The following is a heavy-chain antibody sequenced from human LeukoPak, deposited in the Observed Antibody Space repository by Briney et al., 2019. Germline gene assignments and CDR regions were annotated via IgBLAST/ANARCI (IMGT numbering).Heavy chain of an antibody. Sequence: GRSLRLSCAASGFTFSSYGMHWVRQAPGKGLEWVAVISYDGSNKYYADSVKGRFTISRDNSKNTLYLQMNSLRAEDTAVYSCARDAHYDYVWGSYDYYYYMDVWGKGTTVTVSS. CDR3: ARDAHYDYVWGSYDYYYYMDV. CDR1: GFTFSSYG. CDR2: ISYDGSNK. D-gene: IGHD3-16*01. J-gene: IGHJ6*03. V-gene: IGHV3-30*19.